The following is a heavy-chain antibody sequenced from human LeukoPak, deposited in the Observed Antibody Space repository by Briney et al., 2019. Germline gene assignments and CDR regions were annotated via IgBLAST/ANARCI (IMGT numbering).Heavy chain of an antibody. Sequence: GGSLRLSCAASGFTFSNYWMHWVRQTPGKGLVWVSHINSYGSITTYADSVKGRFTISRDNAKNMLYLQMNSLRAEDTAVYYCARGNYFDYWGQGTLVTVSS. CDR1: GFTFSNYW. CDR2: INSYGSIT. CDR3: ARGNYFDY. J-gene: IGHJ4*02. V-gene: IGHV3-74*01.